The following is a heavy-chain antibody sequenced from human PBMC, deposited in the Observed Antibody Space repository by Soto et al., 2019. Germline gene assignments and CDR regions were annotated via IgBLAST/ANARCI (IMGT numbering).Heavy chain of an antibody. CDR2: IYFSGGT. J-gene: IGHJ4*02. CDR3: ARESRSWYGSIWDY. V-gene: IGHV4-59*12. Sequence: QVQLQESGPGLVKPSETLSLTCTVSGGSISSYYWSWIRQPPGKGLEWIGYIYFSGGTNYNPSLKSRVTISVDTSKNQFSLKLSSVTAADTAVYYCARESRSWYGSIWDYWGQGTVVTVSS. D-gene: IGHD6-13*01. CDR1: GGSISSYY.